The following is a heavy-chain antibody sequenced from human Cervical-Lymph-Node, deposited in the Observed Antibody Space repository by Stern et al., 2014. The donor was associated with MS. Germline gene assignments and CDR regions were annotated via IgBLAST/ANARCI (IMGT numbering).Heavy chain of an antibody. CDR1: GFTFSNYA. D-gene: IGHD2-2*01. CDR2: ISYDGSNK. Sequence: DQLVESGGGVAQPGTSLRLSCAASGFTFSNYAMHWVRQAPGKGLEWVAVISYDGSNKHHADSVKGRFTISRDKSKNTLYLQMNSLRVEDTAVYYCARSPSQLMPNFIDSWGQGTLVTVSS. V-gene: IGHV3-30*04. J-gene: IGHJ4*02. CDR3: ARSPSQLMPNFIDS.